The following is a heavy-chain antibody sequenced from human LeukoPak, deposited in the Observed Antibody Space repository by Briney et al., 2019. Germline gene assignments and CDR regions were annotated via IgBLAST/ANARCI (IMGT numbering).Heavy chain of an antibody. CDR2: VYPSGST. V-gene: IGHV4-61*02. Sequence: PSQTLSLTCTVSGGSISSGSYYWSWIRQPAGKGLEWIGRVYPSGSTNYNPSLKSRVTISIDTSKNQFSLKLSSVTAADTAVYYCARVVKGYCSSSTSCYAFDYWGQGTLVTVSS. CDR1: GGSISSGSYY. CDR3: ARVVKGYCSSSTSCYAFDY. J-gene: IGHJ4*02. D-gene: IGHD2-2*01.